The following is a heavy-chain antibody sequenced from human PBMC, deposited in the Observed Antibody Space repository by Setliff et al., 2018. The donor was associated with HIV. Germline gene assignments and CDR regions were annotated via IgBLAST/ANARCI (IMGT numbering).Heavy chain of an antibody. CDR3: ANDFWSGAAY. CDR2: IKEDGSET. CDR1: GFTLSDYW. D-gene: IGHD3-3*01. Sequence: GGSLRLSCAASGFTLSDYWMSWVRQAPGKGLEWVANIKEDGSETYYVDSVEGRFTISRDNAKNSLYLQMSSLRVEDTAVYYCANDFWSGAAYWGQGTLVTVSS. J-gene: IGHJ4*02. V-gene: IGHV3-7*01.